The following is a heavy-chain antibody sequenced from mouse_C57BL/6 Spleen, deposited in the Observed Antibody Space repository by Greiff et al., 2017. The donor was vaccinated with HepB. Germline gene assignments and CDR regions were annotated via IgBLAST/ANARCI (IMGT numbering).Heavy chain of an antibody. D-gene: IGHD1-1*01. V-gene: IGHV5-17*01. CDR1: GFTFSDYG. Sequence: VKLVESGGGLVKPGGSLKLSCAASGFTFSDYGMHWVRQAPEKGLEWVAYISSGSSTIYYADTVKGRFTISRDNAKNTLFLQMTSLRSEDTAMYYCARGYYGSSYDWYFDVWGTGTTVTVSS. CDR3: ARGYYGSSYDWYFDV. J-gene: IGHJ1*03. CDR2: ISSGSSTI.